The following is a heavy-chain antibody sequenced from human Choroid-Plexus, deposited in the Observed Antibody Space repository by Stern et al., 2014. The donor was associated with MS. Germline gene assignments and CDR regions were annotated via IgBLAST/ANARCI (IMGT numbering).Heavy chain of an antibody. J-gene: IGHJ5*02. CDR1: GFTFGSCA. CDR3: AKDRQDLTYLFDH. V-gene: IGHV3-30*18. D-gene: IGHD2-2*01. CDR2: VSYDGSNK. Sequence: VQSGRPLRLSCVASGFTFGSCAMHWVRQAPGKGLEWVAGVSYDGSNKYYVDSVKGRFTISRDNSQNTLYMQMSSLRPEDTAVYYCAKDRQDLTYLFDHWGQGSLVTVSS.